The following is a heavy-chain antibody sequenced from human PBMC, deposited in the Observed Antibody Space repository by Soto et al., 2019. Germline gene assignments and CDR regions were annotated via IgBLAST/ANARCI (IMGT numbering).Heavy chain of an antibody. CDR1: GGSISSYY. Sequence: SETLSLTCTVSGGSISSYYWSWIRQPPGKGLEWIGYIYYSRSTNYNPSLKSRVTISVDTSKNQFSLKLSSVTAADTAVYYCARVGHSSSWPFVPYWGQGTLVTVSS. D-gene: IGHD6-13*01. V-gene: IGHV4-59*01. J-gene: IGHJ4*02. CDR2: IYYSRST. CDR3: ARVGHSSSWPFVPY.